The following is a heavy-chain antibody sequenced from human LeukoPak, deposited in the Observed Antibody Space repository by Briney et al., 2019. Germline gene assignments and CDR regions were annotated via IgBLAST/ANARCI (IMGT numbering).Heavy chain of an antibody. CDR2: ISFDGSTH. CDR3: ARDYQRRTDQYDKSGYSH. V-gene: IGHV3-30*04. Sequence: PGGSLRLSCAASGFTFSTYAMHWVRQAPGKGPEWVAVISFDGSTHYYADSVKGRFTISRDNSENTLYLQMNSLRAEDTAVYYCARDYQRRTDQYDKSGYSHWGQGTLVTVSS. D-gene: IGHD3-22*01. CDR1: GFTFSTYA. J-gene: IGHJ4*02.